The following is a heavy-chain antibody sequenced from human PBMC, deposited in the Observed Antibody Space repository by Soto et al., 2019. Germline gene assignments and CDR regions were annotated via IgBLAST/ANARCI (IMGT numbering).Heavy chain of an antibody. V-gene: IGHV3-21*01. CDR2: ISSSGYI. J-gene: IGHJ6*02. CDR1: GFNFNSYT. CDR3: ARHCSGGSCYPGMDV. Sequence: GGSLRLSCAASGFNFNSYTINWVRQAPGKRLEWLSSISSSGYIFSTDSVRGRFTISRDNAKNSVYLQINSLRAEDTAVYFCARHCSGGSCYPGMDVWGQGTTVTVSS. D-gene: IGHD2-15*01.